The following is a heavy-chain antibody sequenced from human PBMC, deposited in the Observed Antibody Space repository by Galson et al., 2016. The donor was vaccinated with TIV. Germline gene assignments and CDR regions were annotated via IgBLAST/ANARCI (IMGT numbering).Heavy chain of an antibody. Sequence: SVKVSCKASGYSFGDYYMHWVRQAPGQGLEWMGWINPNSGVPKYAQRFQGRVTMTWDTSVSTAYLDLTRLRSDDTAVYYCARARRREFQILRTHDACDIWGHGTLVTVSS. V-gene: IGHV1-2*02. CDR1: GYSFGDYY. CDR2: INPNSGVP. D-gene: IGHD3-10*01. J-gene: IGHJ3*02. CDR3: ARARRREFQILRTHDACDI.